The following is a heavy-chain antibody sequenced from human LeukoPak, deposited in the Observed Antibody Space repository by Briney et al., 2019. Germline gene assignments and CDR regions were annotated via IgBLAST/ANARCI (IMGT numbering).Heavy chain of an antibody. D-gene: IGHD1-26*01. J-gene: IGHJ4*02. Sequence: SETLSLTCTVSGVSISSSNSYWGWIRQPPGKGLEWIGSIYYSGNTYYNASLKSQVSISIDTSKNQFSLKLTSVTAADTAVYYCARLVGATIPDYWGQGTLVTVSS. CDR1: GVSISSSNSY. CDR2: IYYSGNT. CDR3: ARLVGATIPDY. V-gene: IGHV4-39*01.